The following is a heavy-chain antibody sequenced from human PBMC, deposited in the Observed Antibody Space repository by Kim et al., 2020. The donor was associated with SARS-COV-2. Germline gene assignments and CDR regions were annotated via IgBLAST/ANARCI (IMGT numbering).Heavy chain of an antibody. CDR1: GFAFGDYA. Sequence: GGSLRLSCAASGFAFGDYAMSWVRRAPGKGLEWVGGLSGSIPDAKYADPVRGRSTFSRDNSKNTLFLLMASLRVDDTAVYYSAKDLLYVPGRGYFDSWG. CDR2: LSGSIPDA. CDR3: AKDLLYVPGRGYFDS. V-gene: IGHV3-23*01. J-gene: IGHJ4*01. D-gene: IGHD3-10*02.